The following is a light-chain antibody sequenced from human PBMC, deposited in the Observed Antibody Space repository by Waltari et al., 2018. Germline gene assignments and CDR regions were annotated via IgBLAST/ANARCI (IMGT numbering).Light chain of an antibody. CDR2: DAS. Sequence: VVFTQSPATLSLSAGEGATLSCRASQNINTFLPWYQQKPGQAPRLLIYDASNRATGVPVRFSGGGSGTDFTLTISSLEPEDFAVYYCQQRAVWPPNFGGGTKVEIK. CDR3: QQRAVWPPN. J-gene: IGKJ4*01. V-gene: IGKV3-11*01. CDR1: QNINTF.